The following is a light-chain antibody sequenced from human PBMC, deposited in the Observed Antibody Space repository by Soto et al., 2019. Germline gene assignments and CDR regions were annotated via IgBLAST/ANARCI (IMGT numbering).Light chain of an antibody. CDR1: QSVSSR. CDR2: GAS. V-gene: IGKV3-15*01. J-gene: IGKJ4*01. Sequence: EIVLTQSPATLSLSPGERATLSCRASQSVSSRLAWYQQKPGQSPRLLIYGASTRATGIPARFSGSGSGTDFTLTISSLQPEDFATYYCQQSYSTPLTFGGGTKVDIK. CDR3: QQSYSTPLT.